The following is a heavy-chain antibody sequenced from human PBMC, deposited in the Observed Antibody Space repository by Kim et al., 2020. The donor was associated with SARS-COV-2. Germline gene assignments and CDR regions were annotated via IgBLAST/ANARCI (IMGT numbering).Heavy chain of an antibody. CDR2: INHSGST. CDR1: GGSFSGYY. Sequence: SETLSLTCAVYGGSFSGYYWSWIRQPPGKGLEWIGEINHSGSTNYNPSLKSRVTISVDTSKNQFSLKLSSVTAADTAVYYCARSTVRIQLWPRGAFDIWGQGTMVTVSS. CDR3: ARSTVRIQLWPRGAFDI. J-gene: IGHJ3*02. V-gene: IGHV4-34*01. D-gene: IGHD5-18*01.